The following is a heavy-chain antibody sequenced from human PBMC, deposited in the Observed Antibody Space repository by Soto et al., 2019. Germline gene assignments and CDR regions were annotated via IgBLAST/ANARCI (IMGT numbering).Heavy chain of an antibody. Sequence: PSETLSLTCTVSGGSISSSSYYWGRIRQPPGKGLEWIGRIYYSGSTSYTPSLKSRVTISVDTSKNQFSLKLSSVTAAATAVHCCASRGYSYGHYYFDYWRQGTLATISS. CDR3: ASRGYSYGHYYFDY. J-gene: IGHJ4*02. CDR2: IYYSGST. D-gene: IGHD5-18*01. CDR1: GGSISSSSYY. V-gene: IGHV4-39*01.